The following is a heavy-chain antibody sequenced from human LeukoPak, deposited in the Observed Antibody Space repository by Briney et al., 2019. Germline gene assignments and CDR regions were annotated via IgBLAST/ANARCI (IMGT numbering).Heavy chain of an antibody. CDR2: ISASSGST. CDR3: AKRSGSSVYYNSMDV. Sequence: GGSLRLSCAASGFTFSSYAMSWVRQAPGKGLEWVSAISASSGSTYHADSVKGRFTISRDKSKNTLFLQMNSLRAEDTAVYYCAKRSGSSVYYNSMDVWGKGTTVTVSS. J-gene: IGHJ6*03. CDR1: GFTFSSYA. D-gene: IGHD5-12*01. V-gene: IGHV3-23*01.